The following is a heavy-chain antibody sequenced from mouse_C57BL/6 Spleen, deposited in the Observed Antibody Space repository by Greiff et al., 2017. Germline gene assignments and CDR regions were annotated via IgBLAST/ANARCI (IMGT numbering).Heavy chain of an antibody. Sequence: QVQLQQPGAELVKPGASVKLSCKASGYTFTEYTIHWVKQRSGQGLEWIGWFYPGSGSLKYNEKFKDKATLTADKSSSTVYMELRRLTSEDSAVYFCGRHEEVYYGSSYVGWYFDVWGTGTTVTVSS. J-gene: IGHJ1*03. D-gene: IGHD1-1*01. V-gene: IGHV1-62-2*01. CDR1: GYTFTEYT. CDR3: GRHEEVYYGSSYVGWYFDV. CDR2: FYPGSGSL.